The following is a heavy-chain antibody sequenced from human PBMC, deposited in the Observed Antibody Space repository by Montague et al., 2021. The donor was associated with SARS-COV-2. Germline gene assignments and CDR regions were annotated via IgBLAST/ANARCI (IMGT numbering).Heavy chain of an antibody. CDR3: AHRYYSGSGSSGPAVFDY. J-gene: IGHJ4*02. V-gene: IGHV2-5*02. D-gene: IGHD3-10*01. CDR2: IYWDDDK. CDR1: GFSLSTDGVG. Sequence: PALVKPTQTLTLTCTFSGFSLSTDGVGVGWIRQPPGKALEWLALIYWDDDKRYRPGLQSRLTITKGTSENQVVLTMTNMDPVDTATYYCAHRYYSGSGSSGPAVFDYWGQGTLVTVSS.